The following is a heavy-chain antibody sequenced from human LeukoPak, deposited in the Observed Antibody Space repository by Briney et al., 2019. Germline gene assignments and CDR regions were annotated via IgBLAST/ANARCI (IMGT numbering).Heavy chain of an antibody. D-gene: IGHD3-22*01. V-gene: IGHV3-20*04. J-gene: IGHJ3*02. Sequence: PGGSLRLSCAASGFTFDDYGMSWVRQAPGKGLEWVSGINWNGGSTGYADSVKGRFTISRDNSKNTLYLQMNSLRAEDTAVYYCAKDFLLGYYDSSGKDAFDIWGQGTMVTVSS. CDR3: AKDFLLGYYDSSGKDAFDI. CDR2: INWNGGST. CDR1: GFTFDDYG.